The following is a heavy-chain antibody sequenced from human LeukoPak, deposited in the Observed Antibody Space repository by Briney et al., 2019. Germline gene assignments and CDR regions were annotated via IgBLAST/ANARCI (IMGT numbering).Heavy chain of an antibody. V-gene: IGHV1-18*01. J-gene: IGHJ4*02. D-gene: IGHD3-22*01. CDR1: GYTFTSYG. CDR3: ARDPPSYYYDSSGYYSLYYFDY. Sequence: ASVKVSCKASGYTFTSYGISWVRQAPGQGLEWMGWISAYNGNTNYAQKLQGRVTMTTDTSTTTAYMELRSLRSDDTAVYYCARDPPSYYYDSSGYYSLYYFDYWGQGTPVTVSS. CDR2: ISAYNGNT.